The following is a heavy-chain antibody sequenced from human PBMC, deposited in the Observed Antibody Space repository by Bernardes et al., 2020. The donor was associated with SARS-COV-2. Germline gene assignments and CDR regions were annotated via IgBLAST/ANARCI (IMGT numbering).Heavy chain of an antibody. CDR2: ISYSGST. D-gene: IGHD3-10*01. J-gene: IGHJ6*02. CDR1: GASISTFGYY. V-gene: IGHV4-31*03. Sequence: SESLSLTCTVSGASISTFGYYWSWLLQHPGEGLEWIGYISYSGSTYYNPSLKSRVTISVDTSKNQFSLNLRSVTAADTAVYYCARDFGSGRQHYYGMDVWGQGTTVTVSS. CDR3: ARDFGSGRQHYYGMDV.